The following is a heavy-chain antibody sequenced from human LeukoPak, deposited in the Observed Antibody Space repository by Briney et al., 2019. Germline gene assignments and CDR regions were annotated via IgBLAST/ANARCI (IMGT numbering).Heavy chain of an antibody. D-gene: IGHD3/OR15-3a*01. V-gene: IGHV3-48*03. Sequence: PGGSLRLSCAASGFTFSSYEMNWVRQAPGKGLEWVSYISSSGSTIYYADSVKGRFTISRDNAKNSLYLQMNSLRAEDTAVYYCARDLPYGDWLSIPQNWFDPWGQGTLVTVSS. CDR3: ARDLPYGDWLSIPQNWFDP. J-gene: IGHJ5*02. CDR1: GFTFSSYE. CDR2: ISSSGSTI.